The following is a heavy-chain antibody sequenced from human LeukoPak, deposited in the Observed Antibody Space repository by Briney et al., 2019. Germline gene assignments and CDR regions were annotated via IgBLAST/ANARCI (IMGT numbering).Heavy chain of an antibody. J-gene: IGHJ4*02. CDR3: ARDLVVVVPAARRSELRDY. V-gene: IGHV4-4*07. CDR1: GGSISSYY. D-gene: IGHD2-2*01. CDR2: IYTSGST. Sequence: SETLSLTCTVSGGSISSYYWSWIRQPAGKGLEWIGRIYTSGSTNYNPSLKSRVTMSVDTSKNQFSLKLSSVTAADTAVYYCARDLVVVVPAARRSELRDYWGQGTLVTVSP.